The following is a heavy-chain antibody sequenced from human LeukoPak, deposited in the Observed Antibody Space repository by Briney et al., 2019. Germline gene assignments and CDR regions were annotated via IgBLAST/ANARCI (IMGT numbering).Heavy chain of an antibody. CDR1: GGSISSGGYY. V-gene: IGHV4-31*03. CDR3: ARDRGARYCSSTSCYDHYFDY. Sequence: SETLSLTYTVSGGSISSGGYYWSRIRQHPGKGLEWIGYIYYSGSTYYNPSLKSRVTISVDTSKNQFSLKLSSVTAADTAVYYCARDRGARYCSSTSCYDHYFDYWGQGTLVTVSS. J-gene: IGHJ4*02. CDR2: IYYSGST. D-gene: IGHD2-2*01.